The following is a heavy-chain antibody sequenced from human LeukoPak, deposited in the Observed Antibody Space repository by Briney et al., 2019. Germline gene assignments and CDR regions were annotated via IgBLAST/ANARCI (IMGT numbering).Heavy chain of an antibody. CDR2: IKSKTDGGTT. V-gene: IGHV3-15*01. J-gene: IGHJ4*02. Sequence: GGSLRLSCAASGFTFSNAWMSWVRQAPGKGLEWVGRIKSKTDGGTTDYAAPVKGRFTISRDDSKNTLYLQMNSLKTEDTAVYYCTSSGGYVDTAMEDYWGQGTLVTVSS. CDR3: TSSGGYVDTAMEDY. D-gene: IGHD5-18*01. CDR1: GFTFSNAW.